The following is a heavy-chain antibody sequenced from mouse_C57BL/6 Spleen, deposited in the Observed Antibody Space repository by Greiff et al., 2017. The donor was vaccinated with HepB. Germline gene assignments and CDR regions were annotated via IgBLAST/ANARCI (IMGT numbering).Heavy chain of an antibody. CDR2: ISSGGSYT. Sequence: EVKLMESGGDLVKPGGSLKLSCAASGFTFSSYGMSWVRQTPDKRLEWVATISSGGSYTYYPDSVKGRFTISRDNAKNTLYLQMSSLKSEDTAMYYCARPEGDYYGSSAAWYFDVWGTGTTVTVSS. CDR3: ARPEGDYYGSSAAWYFDV. V-gene: IGHV5-6*01. CDR1: GFTFSSYG. D-gene: IGHD1-1*01. J-gene: IGHJ1*03.